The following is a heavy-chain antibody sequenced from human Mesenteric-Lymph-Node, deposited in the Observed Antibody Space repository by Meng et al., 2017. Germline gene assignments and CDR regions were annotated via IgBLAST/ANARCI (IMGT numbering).Heavy chain of an antibody. CDR1: GLTLNNAW. J-gene: IGHJ4*02. CDR2: LKSRAHGGTP. CDR3: TSLAT. V-gene: IGHV3-15*05. Sequence: GESLKISCEASGLTLNNAWMAWVRQAPGKGLECVGRLKSRAHGGTPEYAAPVRSRFNISRDDSKNTLYLQLSSLETEDTARYYCTSLATWGQGTLVTVSS.